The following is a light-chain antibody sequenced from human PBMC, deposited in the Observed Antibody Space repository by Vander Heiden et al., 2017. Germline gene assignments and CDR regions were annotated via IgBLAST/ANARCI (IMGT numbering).Light chain of an antibody. CDR2: GAS. Sequence: MVLTPSPGTLSLSPGERATLSCRASQSVSSSYLAWYQQNPGQAPRLLIYGASSMATGIPDRFSGSGSGTDFTLTISRLEPEDFAVYYCQQYGSSPPLTFGGGTKVEIK. V-gene: IGKV3-20*01. CDR1: QSVSSSY. J-gene: IGKJ4*01. CDR3: QQYGSSPPLT.